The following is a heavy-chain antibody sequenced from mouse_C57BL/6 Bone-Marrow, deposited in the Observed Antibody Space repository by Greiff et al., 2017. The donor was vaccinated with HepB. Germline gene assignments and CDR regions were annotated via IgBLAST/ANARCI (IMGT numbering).Heavy chain of an antibody. CDR3: AVDDYGGAAWFAY. D-gene: IGHD2-4*01. V-gene: IGHV14-3*01. J-gene: IGHJ3*01. CDR1: GFNIKNTY. CDR2: IDPANGNT. Sequence: VQLQQSVAELVRPGASVKLSCTASGFNIKNTYMHWVKQRPEQGLEWIGRIDPANGNTKYAPKFQGKATITADTSSNTAYLQLSSLTSEDTAIFYCAVDDYGGAAWFAYWGQGTLVTVSA.